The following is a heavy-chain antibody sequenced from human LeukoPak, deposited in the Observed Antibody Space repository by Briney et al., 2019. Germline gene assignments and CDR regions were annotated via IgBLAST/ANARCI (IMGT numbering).Heavy chain of an antibody. CDR3: ARMTYYDFWSGYYTLGYFDY. D-gene: IGHD3-3*01. Sequence: PGGSLRLSCAASGFTFSSYAMSWVRQAPGKGLGWVSAISGSGGSTYYADSVKGRFTISRDNSKNTLYLQMNSLRAEDTAVYYCARMTYYDFWSGYYTLGYFDYWGQGTLVTVSS. V-gene: IGHV3-23*01. CDR2: ISGSGGST. J-gene: IGHJ4*02. CDR1: GFTFSSYA.